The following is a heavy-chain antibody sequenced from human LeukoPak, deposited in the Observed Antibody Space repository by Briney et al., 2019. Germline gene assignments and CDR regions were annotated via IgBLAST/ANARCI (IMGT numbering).Heavy chain of an antibody. Sequence: GASVKVSGKASGYTFTSYGISWARKAPGQAIEWMGCISAYNGNTNYSQKLQGRVTMTTDTSTSTAYMELRSLRSDDTAVYYCARVQWQITHDSRAQTDYWGQGTLVTVSS. D-gene: IGHD3-22*01. J-gene: IGHJ4*02. V-gene: IGHV1-18*01. CDR1: GYTFTSYG. CDR2: ISAYNGNT. CDR3: ARVQWQITHDSRAQTDY.